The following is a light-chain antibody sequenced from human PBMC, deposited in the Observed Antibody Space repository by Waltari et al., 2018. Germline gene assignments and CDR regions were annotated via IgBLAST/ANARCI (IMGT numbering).Light chain of an antibody. CDR3: QQYYSTPLT. Sequence: DIVMTQSPDSLAVSLGERATINCKSNQSVLSSSNNKNYLAWYQQKPGQPPKLLIYWASTRESGVPDRFSGSGSGTDFTLTISSLQAEDVAVYYCQQYYSTPLTFGGGTKVEIK. CDR1: QSVLSSSNNKNY. CDR2: WAS. V-gene: IGKV4-1*01. J-gene: IGKJ4*01.